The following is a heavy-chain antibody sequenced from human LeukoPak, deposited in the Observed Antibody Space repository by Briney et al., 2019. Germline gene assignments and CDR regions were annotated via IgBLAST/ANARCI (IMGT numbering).Heavy chain of an antibody. J-gene: IGHJ2*01. D-gene: IGHD2-15*01. CDR1: GGSSSSYY. V-gene: IGHV4-59*01. Sequence: PSETLSLTCTVSGGSSSSYYWSWIRQPPGKGLEWIGNIYYSGSTNYNSSLKSRVTISIDRSKNQCSLKLNSVTAADTAVYYCARDATGANWYFDLWGRGTLVTVSS. CDR3: ARDATGANWYFDL. CDR2: IYYSGST.